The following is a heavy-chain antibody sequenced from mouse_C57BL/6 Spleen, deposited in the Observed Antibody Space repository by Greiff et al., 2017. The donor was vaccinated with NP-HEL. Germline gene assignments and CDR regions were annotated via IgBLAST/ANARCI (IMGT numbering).Heavy chain of an antibody. CDR1: GYTFTSYG. V-gene: IGHV1-81*01. J-gene: IGHJ1*03. Sequence: QVQLQQSGAELARPGASVKLSCKASGYTFTSYGISWVKQRTGQGLEWIGEIYPRSGNTYYNEKFKGKATLTADKSSSTAYMELRSLTSEDSAVYFCARGSTYDGYYVRYFDVWGTGTTVTVSS. CDR2: IYPRSGNT. D-gene: IGHD2-3*01. CDR3: ARGSTYDGYYVRYFDV.